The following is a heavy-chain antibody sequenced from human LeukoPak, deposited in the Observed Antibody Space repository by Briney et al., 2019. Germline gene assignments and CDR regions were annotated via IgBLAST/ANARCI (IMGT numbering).Heavy chain of an antibody. Sequence: ASVKVSCKASGYTFTSYDINWVRQATGQGLEWMGWMNPNCGNTGYAQKFQGRVTMTRNTSISTPSMGLSTPRAVRTPVCICARDSRYYDSSGYNTWGQGTLVTVSS. D-gene: IGHD3-22*01. J-gene: IGHJ5*02. V-gene: IGHV1-8*01. CDR3: ARDSRYYDSSGYNT. CDR2: MNPNCGNT. CDR1: GYTFTSYD.